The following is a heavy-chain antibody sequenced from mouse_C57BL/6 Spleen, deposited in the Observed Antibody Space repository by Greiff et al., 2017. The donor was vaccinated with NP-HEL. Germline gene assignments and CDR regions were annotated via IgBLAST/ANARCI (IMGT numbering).Heavy chain of an antibody. CDR3: ATDYDYDRVWFAY. CDR2: INPYNGDT. V-gene: IGHV1-20*01. Sequence: EVKLMESGPELVKPGDSVKISCKASGYSFTGYFMNWVMQSHGKSLEWIGRINPYNGDTFYNQKFKGKATLTVDKSSSTAHMELRSLTSEDSAVYYCATDYDYDRVWFAYWGQGTLVTVSA. D-gene: IGHD2-4*01. J-gene: IGHJ3*01. CDR1: GYSFTGYF.